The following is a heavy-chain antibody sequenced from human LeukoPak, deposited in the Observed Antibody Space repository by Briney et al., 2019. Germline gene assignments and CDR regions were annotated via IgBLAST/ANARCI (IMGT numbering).Heavy chain of an antibody. V-gene: IGHV3-23*01. J-gene: IGHJ4*02. CDR1: GFTFSRHA. CDR2: ISASGGST. D-gene: IGHD6-13*01. CDR3: ANPQSAGDY. Sequence: GGSLRLSCAASGFTFSRHAMDWVRQAPGKGLEWVSGISASGGSTYYADSVKGRFTIPRDNSKNTLYVQMNSLRAEDTAVYYCANPQSAGDYWGQGTLVTVSS.